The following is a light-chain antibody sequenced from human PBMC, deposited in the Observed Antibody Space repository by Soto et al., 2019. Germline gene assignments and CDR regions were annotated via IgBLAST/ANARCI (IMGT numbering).Light chain of an antibody. J-gene: IGKJ4*01. Sequence: EVVLTQSPATLSLSPGEGASLSCRAGQTVTNLAWYQHKPGQAPRLLIYHASTRATGIPARFSGSGSGTDFTLSISSLEPEDFAVYYCQQYSSWLRSFGGGTKVEIK. CDR1: QTVTN. V-gene: IGKV3-11*01. CDR3: QQYSSWLRS. CDR2: HAS.